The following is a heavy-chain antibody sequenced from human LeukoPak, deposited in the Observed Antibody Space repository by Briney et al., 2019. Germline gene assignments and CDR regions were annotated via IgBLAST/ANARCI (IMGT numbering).Heavy chain of an antibody. CDR1: GGTFSSYA. V-gene: IGHV1-2*02. J-gene: IGHJ4*02. CDR2: INPNSGGT. Sequence: ASVKVSCKASGGTFSSYAISWVRQAPGQGLEWMGWINPNSGGTNYAQKFQGRVTMTRDTSISTAYMELSRLRSDDTAVYYCARVNKEWELPDYWGQGTLVTVSS. D-gene: IGHD1-26*01. CDR3: ARVNKEWELPDY.